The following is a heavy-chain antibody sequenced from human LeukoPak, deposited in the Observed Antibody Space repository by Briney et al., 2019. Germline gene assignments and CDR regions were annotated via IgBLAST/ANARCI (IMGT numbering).Heavy chain of an antibody. J-gene: IGHJ3*02. Sequence: NASETLSLTCAVYGGSFSGYYWGWIRQPPGKGLEWIGNINYSGTTYYNPSLKSRVTISVDTSKNQFSLKLSSVTAADTAVYFCATYSGRHYDAFDIWGQGTMVTVSS. CDR2: INYSGTT. CDR3: ATYSGRHYDAFDI. D-gene: IGHD1-26*01. V-gene: IGHV4-34*01. CDR1: GGSFSGYY.